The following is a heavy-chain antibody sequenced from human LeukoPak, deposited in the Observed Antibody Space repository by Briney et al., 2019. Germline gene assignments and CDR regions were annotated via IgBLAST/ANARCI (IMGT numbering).Heavy chain of an antibody. CDR2: INPSGGST. J-gene: IGHJ5*02. CDR1: GYTFTSYY. V-gene: IGHV1-46*01. CDR3: AATTGNWFDP. D-gene: IGHD5-24*01. Sequence: ASVKVSCKASGYTFTSYYMHWVRQAPGQGLEWMGIINPSGGSTSYAQKFQGRVTMTRDTSTSTVYMELNSLRSEDTAVYYCAATTGNWFDPWGQGTLVTVSS.